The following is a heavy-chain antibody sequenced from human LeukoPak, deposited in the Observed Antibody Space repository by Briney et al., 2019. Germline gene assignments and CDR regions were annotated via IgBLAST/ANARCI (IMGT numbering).Heavy chain of an antibody. V-gene: IGHV3-11*01. D-gene: IGHD3-16*01. CDR2: ISSSGFTI. CDR1: GFTFSDYF. J-gene: IGHJ2*01. CDR3: ARHGVRHVLDWYFPL. Sequence: PGGSLRLSCAASGFTFSDYFMSWIRQAPGKGLEWVSCISSSGFTIYYGDSAKGRFTISRDNADNSLFLQMNSLRVEDTAVYYCARHGVRHVLDWYFPLWGRGTLVAVSS.